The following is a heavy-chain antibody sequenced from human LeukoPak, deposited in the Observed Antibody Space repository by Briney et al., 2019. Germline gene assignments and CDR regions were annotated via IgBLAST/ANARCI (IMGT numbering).Heavy chain of an antibody. Sequence: PGGSLRLSCAASGFTFSNYAIHWVRQAPGKGLEGVSVISYDGTNKYYADSVKGRFTISRDNSKNTLYLQMNSLRAEDTAVYYCAKCIVGATAPFDYWGQGTLVTVSS. CDR3: AKCIVGATAPFDY. V-gene: IGHV3-30*04. CDR1: GFTFSNYA. J-gene: IGHJ4*02. CDR2: ISYDGTNK. D-gene: IGHD1-26*01.